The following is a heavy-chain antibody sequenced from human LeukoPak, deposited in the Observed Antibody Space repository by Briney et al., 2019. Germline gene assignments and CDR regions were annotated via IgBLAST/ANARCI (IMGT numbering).Heavy chain of an antibody. D-gene: IGHD6-19*01. CDR3: ASLGIAVAGTGYYFDY. Sequence: SSETLSLTCAVYGGSFSGYYWSWIRQPPGKGLDWIGEINHSGSTNYNPSLKSRVTISVDTSKNQFSLKLSSVTAADTAVYYCASLGIAVAGTGYYFDYWGQGTLVTVSS. CDR2: INHSGST. J-gene: IGHJ4*02. V-gene: IGHV4-34*01. CDR1: GGSFSGYY.